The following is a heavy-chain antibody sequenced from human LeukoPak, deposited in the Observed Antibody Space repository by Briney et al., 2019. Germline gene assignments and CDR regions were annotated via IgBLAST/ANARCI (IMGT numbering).Heavy chain of an antibody. CDR3: AKGGEYYDILTGYYPGPYYYGMDV. V-gene: IGHV3-23*01. CDR2: ISGSGGST. J-gene: IGHJ6*02. CDR1: GFTFSSYA. Sequence: GGSLRLSCAASGFTFSSYAMSWVRQAPGKGLEWVSAISGSGGSTYYADSVKGRFTISRDNSKNTLYLQMNSLRAEDTAVYYCAKGGEYYDILTGYYPGPYYYGMDVWGQGTTVTVSS. D-gene: IGHD3-9*01.